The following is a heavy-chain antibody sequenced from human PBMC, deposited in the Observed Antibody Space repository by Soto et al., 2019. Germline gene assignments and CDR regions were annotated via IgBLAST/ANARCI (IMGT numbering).Heavy chain of an antibody. V-gene: IGHV4-59*12. CDR2: ISYSGST. CDR1: GGSISSYY. Sequence: SETLSLTCTVSGGSISSYYWSWIRQPPGKGLEWIGYISYSGSTNYNPSLKSRVTISVDTSKNQLSLKLSSVTAADTAVYYCARERWDIVVVPASPIAPMGFDPWGQGTLVTVSS. CDR3: ARERWDIVVVPASPIAPMGFDP. J-gene: IGHJ5*02. D-gene: IGHD2-2*01.